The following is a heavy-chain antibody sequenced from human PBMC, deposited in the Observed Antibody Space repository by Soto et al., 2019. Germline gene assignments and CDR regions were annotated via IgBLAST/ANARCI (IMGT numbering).Heavy chain of an antibody. Sequence: QVQLQESGPGLVKPSETLSLTCTVSGDSISRYYWSWIRLSPGKGLEWIGYISYSGETNYNTAVKSRVTLSVDRTKNQFSLKLSSVTAADTAGYSCARDQGGEFLKGSGMDVWGQGTTVTVSS. CDR1: GDSISRYY. CDR3: ARDQGGEFLKGSGMDV. CDR2: ISYSGET. D-gene: IGHD3-10*01. V-gene: IGHV4-59*01. J-gene: IGHJ6*02.